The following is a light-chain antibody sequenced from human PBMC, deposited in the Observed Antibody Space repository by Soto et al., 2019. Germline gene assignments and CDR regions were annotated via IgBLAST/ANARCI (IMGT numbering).Light chain of an antibody. CDR2: GNS. J-gene: IGLJ2*01. V-gene: IGLV1-40*01. CDR3: QSYDSSLSFFPVV. Sequence: QAVLTQPPSVSGAPGQRVTISCTGSSSNIGAGYDVHWYQQLPGTAPKLLIYGNSNRPSGVPDRFSGSKSGTSASLAITGLQAEDEADYYCQSYDSSLSFFPVVFGGGTQLTVL. CDR1: SSNIGAGYD.